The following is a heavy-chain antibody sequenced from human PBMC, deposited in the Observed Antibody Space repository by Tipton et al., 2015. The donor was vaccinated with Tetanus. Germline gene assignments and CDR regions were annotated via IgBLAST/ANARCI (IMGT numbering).Heavy chain of an antibody. J-gene: IGHJ4*02. V-gene: IGHV4-34*01. CDR1: GGSFSGYY. CDR2: INHSGGT. CDR3: AFKPDYFGTGSPPFDY. D-gene: IGHD3-10*01. Sequence: TLSLTCAVYGGSFSGYYWSWIRQTPGKGLEWIGEINHSGGTNYNPSLKSRVSISVDTTKKQLYLNLTSVTAADTAVYYCAFKPDYFGTGSPPFDYWGQGPLVTVSS.